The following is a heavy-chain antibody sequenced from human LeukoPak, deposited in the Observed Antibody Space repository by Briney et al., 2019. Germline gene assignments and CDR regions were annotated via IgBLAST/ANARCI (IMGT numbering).Heavy chain of an antibody. CDR3: ARDTSIAVAGTIYGGYYYYMDV. V-gene: IGHV1-46*01. CDR1: GYTFTSYY. J-gene: IGHJ6*03. CDR2: INPSGGST. Sequence: ASVKVSCKASGYTFTSYYKHWVRQAPGQGLEWMGIINPSGGSTSYAQKFQGRVTMTRDMSTSTVYMELSSLRSEDTAVYYCARDTSIAVAGTIYGGYYYYMDVWGKGTTVTVSS. D-gene: IGHD6-19*01.